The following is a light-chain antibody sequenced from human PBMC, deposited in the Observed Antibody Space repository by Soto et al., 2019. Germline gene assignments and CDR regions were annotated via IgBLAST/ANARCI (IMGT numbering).Light chain of an antibody. J-gene: IGKJ4*01. Sequence: EIVLTQSPGTLSVSPGERATLSCRASQSVSSSFLAWYQQKPGQAPRLLIYGASSRATGIPDRFSGSGSGTDFTLTISRLEPEDFAVYYCQQYGSSPPLTFGGGTKLEIK. CDR2: GAS. V-gene: IGKV3-20*01. CDR1: QSVSSSF. CDR3: QQYGSSPPLT.